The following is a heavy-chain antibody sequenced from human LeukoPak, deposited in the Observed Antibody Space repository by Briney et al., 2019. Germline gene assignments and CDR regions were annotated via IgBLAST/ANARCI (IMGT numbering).Heavy chain of an antibody. J-gene: IGHJ6*03. CDR3: ARQKAVVVVAATPDEDYGDYVDYYYYMDV. V-gene: IGHV3-7*01. D-gene: IGHD2-15*01. CDR1: GFTFSRYW. CDR2: IKEDGSEK. Sequence: GGSLRLSCAASGFTFSRYWMSWVRQAPGKGLEWVANIKEDGSEKYYVDSVKGRLTISRDNAKNSLCLQIKSLRAEDTAVYYCARQKAVVVVAATPDEDYGDYVDYYYYMDVWGKGTTVTVSS.